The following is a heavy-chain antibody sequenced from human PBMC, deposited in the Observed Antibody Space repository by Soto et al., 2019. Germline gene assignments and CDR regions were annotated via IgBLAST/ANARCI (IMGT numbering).Heavy chain of an antibody. V-gene: IGHV4-34*01. Sequence: SETLSLTCAVYGVSFSGYYWSWIRQPPGKGLEWIGEINRSGSTNYNPSLKSRVTISVDTSKNQFSLKLSSVTAADTAVYYCARGRLYYDILTGYRNWFDPWGQGTLVTV. CDR1: GVSFSGYY. J-gene: IGHJ5*02. CDR3: ARGRLYYDILTGYRNWFDP. D-gene: IGHD3-9*01. CDR2: INRSGST.